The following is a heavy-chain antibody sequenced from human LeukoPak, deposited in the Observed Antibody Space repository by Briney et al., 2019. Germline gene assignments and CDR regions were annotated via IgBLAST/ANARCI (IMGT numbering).Heavy chain of an antibody. J-gene: IGHJ4*02. Sequence: SETLSLTSTVSGGSISSGGYYWHWLRQHPGRGLEWIGYICYSRSTCYNPSLQSRITISVDTSTDQFSLKLRSVTAADTAVYYCASTYCTTINCYIGYWGQGTLVTVSS. CDR3: ASTYCTTINCYIGY. V-gene: IGHV4-31*03. CDR2: ICYSRST. CDR1: GGSISSGGYY. D-gene: IGHD2-2*02.